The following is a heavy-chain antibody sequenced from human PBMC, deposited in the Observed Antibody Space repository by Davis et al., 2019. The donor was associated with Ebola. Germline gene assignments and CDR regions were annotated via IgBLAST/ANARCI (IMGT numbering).Heavy chain of an antibody. V-gene: IGHV3-53*04. CDR3: GVQGDY. Sequence: GGSLRLSCAASGFTFDDYAMHWVRQAPGKGLEWVSVIYNGGRTFYADSVKGRFTISRHNLKNMLYLQMNSLRPEDTAVYYCGVQGDYWGQGTLVTVSS. CDR2: IYNGGRT. J-gene: IGHJ4*02. CDR1: GFTFDDYA.